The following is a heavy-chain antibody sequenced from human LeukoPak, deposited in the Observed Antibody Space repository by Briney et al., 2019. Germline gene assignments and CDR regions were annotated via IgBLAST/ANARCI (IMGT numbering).Heavy chain of an antibody. J-gene: IGHJ4*02. D-gene: IGHD5-24*01. CDR1: RFTLSSYN. CDR2: ISTISTYI. CDR3: ARGSDLEGSFDY. V-gene: IGHV3-21*01. Sequence: PGGSLRLSCAASRFTLSSYNRNWVRQAPGKGLEWVSSISTISTYIYYADSVKGRFTISRDNAKNSLYLQMNRLRAEDTALYYCARGSDLEGSFDYWGQGTLVTVSS.